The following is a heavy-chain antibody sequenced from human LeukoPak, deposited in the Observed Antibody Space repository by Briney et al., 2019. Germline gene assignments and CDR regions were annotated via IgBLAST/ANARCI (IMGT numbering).Heavy chain of an antibody. CDR2: IYYTGNT. V-gene: IGHV4-59*04. D-gene: IGHD1-26*01. CDR3: VKSGGYGLIDY. CDR1: GGSISDYY. J-gene: IGHJ4*02. Sequence: SETLSLTCSVSGGSISDYYWTWIRQPAGKGLEWIGNIYYTGNTYYNASLQSRVTISIDTSENQFSLRLNSVTAADTAMYYCVKSGGYGLIDYWGPGTLVTVSS.